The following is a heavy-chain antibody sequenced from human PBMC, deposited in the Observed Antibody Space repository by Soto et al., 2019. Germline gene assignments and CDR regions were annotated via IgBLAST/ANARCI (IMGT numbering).Heavy chain of an antibody. CDR3: ARDHDCRSTSCPFGY. CDR2: ISSSSATI. V-gene: IGHV3-48*01. Sequence: GGSLRLSCAASGFTFSTYSMNWVRQAPGKGLEWVSYISSSSATIYYADSVKGRFTISRDNAKNSLYLQMNSLRADDTAVYYCARDHDCRSTSCPFGYWGQGTLVTVSS. CDR1: GFTFSTYS. D-gene: IGHD2-2*01. J-gene: IGHJ4*02.